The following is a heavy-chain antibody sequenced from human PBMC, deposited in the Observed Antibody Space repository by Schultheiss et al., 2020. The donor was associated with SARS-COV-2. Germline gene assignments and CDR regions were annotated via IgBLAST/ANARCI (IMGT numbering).Heavy chain of an antibody. CDR1: GFTFSSYA. D-gene: IGHD2-2*03. CDR3: ARAMDSAYFYYCMDV. Sequence: GGSLRLSCAASGFTFSSYAMHWVRQAPGKGLEWVAVISYDGSNKYYADSVKGRFTISRDNSKNTMYLQMNNLRVEDTAVYSCARAMDSAYFYYCMDVWGQGTTVTVSS. J-gene: IGHJ6*02. CDR2: ISYDGSNK. V-gene: IGHV3-30-3*01.